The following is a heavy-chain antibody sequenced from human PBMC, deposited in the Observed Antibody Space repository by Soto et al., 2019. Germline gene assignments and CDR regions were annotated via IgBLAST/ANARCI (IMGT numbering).Heavy chain of an antibody. J-gene: IGHJ4*02. V-gene: IGHV4-34*01. CDR1: GGSFSGYY. CDR2: INHSGST. Sequence: QVQLQQWGAGLLKPSETLSLTCAVYGGSFSGYYWSWIRQPPGKGLEWIGEINHSGSTNYNPSLKSRVTISVDTSKNQCALKLSSVTAADTAVYYCARTAGFVGYWGQGTLVPVSS. CDR3: ARTAGFVGY. D-gene: IGHD6-13*01.